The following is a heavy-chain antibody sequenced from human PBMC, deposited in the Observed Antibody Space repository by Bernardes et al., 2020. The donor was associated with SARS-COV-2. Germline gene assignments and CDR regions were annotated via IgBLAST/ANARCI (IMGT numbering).Heavy chain of an antibody. CDR3: ARATYGDNIDY. D-gene: IGHD4-17*01. J-gene: IGHJ4*02. CDR2: IVDDGTTI. V-gene: IGHV3-11*01. Sequence: GGSLRPSCTASGFTFSDYYMIWIRQAPGKGLEWISYIVDDGTTIYYADSVKGRFTISRDNAKNSLYRQMNSLRAEDTAVYYCARATYGDNIDYWGQGTLVTVYS. CDR1: GFTFSDYY.